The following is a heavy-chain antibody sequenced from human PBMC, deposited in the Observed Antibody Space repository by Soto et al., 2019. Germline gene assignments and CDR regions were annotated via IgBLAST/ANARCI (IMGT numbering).Heavy chain of an antibody. V-gene: IGHV3-30*18. CDR3: AKWHSSGYGYFAY. J-gene: IGHJ4*02. Sequence: GGSLRLSCAASGFTFSSYGMDWVRQAPGKGLEWVAVISYDGSNKYYADSVKGRFTISRDNSKNTLYLQMNSLRAEGTAVYYCAKWHSSGYGYFAYWVQGTLVTVSS. CDR1: GFTFSSYG. CDR2: ISYDGSNK. D-gene: IGHD3-22*01.